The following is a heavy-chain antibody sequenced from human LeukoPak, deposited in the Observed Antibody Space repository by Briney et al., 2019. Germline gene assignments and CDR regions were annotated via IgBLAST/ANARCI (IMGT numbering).Heavy chain of an antibody. CDR2: ISAYNGNT. CDR1: GYTFTSYG. Sequence: ASVKVSCKASGYTFTSYGISWVRQAPGQGLEWMGWISAYNGNTNYAQKLQGRVTMTTDTSTSTAYMELRSLRSDDTAVYYCARGRARYCSSTSGYIPFTEYYYYMDVWGKGTTVTVSS. CDR3: ARGRARYCSSTSGYIPFTEYYYYMDV. J-gene: IGHJ6*03. V-gene: IGHV1-18*01. D-gene: IGHD2-2*02.